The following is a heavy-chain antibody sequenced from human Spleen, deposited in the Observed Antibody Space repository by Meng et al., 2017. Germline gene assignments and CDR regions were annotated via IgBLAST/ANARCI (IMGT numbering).Heavy chain of an antibody. Sequence: GESLKISCAASGFTFSSYAMSWVRQAPGKGLEWVSGISGSGGSPYYADSVKGRFTFSRDNSKNTLYLQMNSLRAEDTAVYYCAKSLGPYSYYALDVWGQGTTVTVSS. CDR2: ISGSGGSP. J-gene: IGHJ6*02. CDR1: GFTFSSYA. V-gene: IGHV3-23*01. D-gene: IGHD2-21*01. CDR3: AKSLGPYSYYALDV.